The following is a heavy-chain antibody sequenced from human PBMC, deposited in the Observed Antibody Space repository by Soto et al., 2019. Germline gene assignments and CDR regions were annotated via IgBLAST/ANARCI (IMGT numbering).Heavy chain of an antibody. V-gene: IGHV4-39*01. Sequence: QLQLQESGPGLVKPSETLSLTCTVSGGSISSSSYYWGWIRQPPGKGLEWIGSIYYSGSTYYNPSLKSRVTISVDTSKNQFSLKQSSVTAADTAVYYCASLHPGIAARPFDYWGQGTLVTVSS. CDR3: ASLHPGIAARPFDY. D-gene: IGHD6-6*01. CDR1: GGSISSSSYY. J-gene: IGHJ4*02. CDR2: IYYSGST.